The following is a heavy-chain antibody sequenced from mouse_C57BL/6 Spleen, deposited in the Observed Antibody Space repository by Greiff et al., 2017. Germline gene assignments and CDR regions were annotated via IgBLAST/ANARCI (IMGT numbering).Heavy chain of an antibody. CDR3: ARRATVVADWYFDV. CDR1: GYAFSSYW. J-gene: IGHJ1*03. CDR2: IYPGDGDT. D-gene: IGHD1-1*01. V-gene: IGHV1-80*01. Sequence: SGASVKISCKASGYAFSSYWMNWVKQRPGKGLEWIGQIYPGDGDTNYNGKFKGKATLTADKSSSTAYMQLSSLTSEDSAVYFCARRATVVADWYFDVWGTGTTVTVSS.